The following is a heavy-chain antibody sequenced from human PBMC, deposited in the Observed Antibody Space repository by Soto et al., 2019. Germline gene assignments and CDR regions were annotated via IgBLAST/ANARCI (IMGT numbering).Heavy chain of an antibody. D-gene: IGHD2-15*01. Sequence: EVQLVESGGGLVKPGGSLRLSCAASGFTFSSYSMNWVRQAPGKGLEWVSSISSSSSYIYYADSVKGRFTISRDNAKNSLYLQMNSLRAEDTAVYYCARGAPGYCSGGSCYAAAFDIWGQGTMVTVSS. CDR1: GFTFSSYS. CDR3: ARGAPGYCSGGSCYAAAFDI. CDR2: ISSSSSYI. V-gene: IGHV3-21*01. J-gene: IGHJ3*02.